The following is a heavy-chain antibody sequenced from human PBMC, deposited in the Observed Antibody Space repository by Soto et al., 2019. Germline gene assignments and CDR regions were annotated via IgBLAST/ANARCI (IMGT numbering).Heavy chain of an antibody. CDR1: GYTFTDYH. J-gene: IGHJ4*02. CDR3: ARDRVGFAAVTPAH. D-gene: IGHD6-25*01. V-gene: IGHV1-2*02. CDR2: ITPDSGDT. Sequence: ASVKVSCKASGYTFTDYHMHWVRQAPGQGLEWMGWITPDSGDTKYAQKFQGRVTMTRDTSISTVYMELTSLTSDDTAVYFCARDRVGFAAVTPAHWGQGTLVTVSS.